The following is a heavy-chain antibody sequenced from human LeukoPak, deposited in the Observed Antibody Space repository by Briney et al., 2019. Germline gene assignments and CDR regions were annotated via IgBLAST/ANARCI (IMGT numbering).Heavy chain of an antibody. CDR2: FYYIGGT. V-gene: IGHV4-39*01. CDR3: SKIIDSFGP. Sequence: SETLSLTCTVSRGSISSSSYYWGWIRQPPGKRLEWIGSFYYIGGTYYNPSLEGRVTISADSSKNQFSLKLTSVTAADTALYYWSKIIDSFGPWGQGTLVHGFS. CDR1: RGSISSSSYY. J-gene: IGHJ5*02. D-gene: IGHD3-9*01.